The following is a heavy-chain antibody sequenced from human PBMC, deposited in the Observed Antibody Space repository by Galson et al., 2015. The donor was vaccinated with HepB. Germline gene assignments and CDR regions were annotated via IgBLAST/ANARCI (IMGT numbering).Heavy chain of an antibody. Sequence: SVKVSCKASGGTFSNYAISWVRQAPGQGLEWMGGIIPIFGTANYAQKFQGRVTITADESTSTAYMELSSLRSEDTAVYYCARDWVTIFGVVITGPYYYYGMDVWGQGTTVTVSS. CDR3: ARDWVTIFGVVITGPYYYYGMDV. D-gene: IGHD3-3*01. J-gene: IGHJ6*02. CDR2: IIPIFGTA. CDR1: GGTFSNYA. V-gene: IGHV1-69*13.